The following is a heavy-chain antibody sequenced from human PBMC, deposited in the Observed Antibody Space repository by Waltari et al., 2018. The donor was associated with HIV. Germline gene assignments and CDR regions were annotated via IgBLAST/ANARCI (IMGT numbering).Heavy chain of an antibody. D-gene: IGHD5-12*01. J-gene: IGHJ4*02. CDR3: ARAEKYISFDY. Sequence: QVQLQESGPGLVKPSETLSLTCTVSRGSIRSYYWNWIRQPPGKGLEWIGYIYYTGSTNYNPSLKSRVTISVDTSKNQFSLNLNSVTAADTAVYYCARAEKYISFDYWGQGTLVTVSS. CDR1: RGSIRSYY. CDR2: IYYTGST. V-gene: IGHV4-59*01.